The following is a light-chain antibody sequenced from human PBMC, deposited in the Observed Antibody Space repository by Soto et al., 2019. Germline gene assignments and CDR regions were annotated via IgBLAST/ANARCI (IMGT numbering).Light chain of an antibody. CDR3: QHYYSYSEA. CDR2: KAS. Sequence: DIQMTQAPSTLSGSVGDRVTITCRASQTISSWLAWYQQKPGKAPKHLIYKASTLKSGVPSRFSGSGSGTDFTLTISSLQPDDFATYYCQHYYSYSEAFGQGTQVELK. J-gene: IGKJ1*01. CDR1: QTISSW. V-gene: IGKV1-5*03.